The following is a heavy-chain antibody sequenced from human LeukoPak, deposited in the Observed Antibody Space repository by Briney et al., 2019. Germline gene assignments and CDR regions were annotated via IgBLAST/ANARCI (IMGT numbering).Heavy chain of an antibody. J-gene: IGHJ3*02. V-gene: IGHV3-11*01. CDR2: ISSSGSTI. Sequence: PGGSLRLSCAASGFTFSDYYMCWIRQAPGKGLEWVSYISSSGSTIYYADSVKGRFTISRDNAKDSLYLQMNSLRAEDTAVYYCARDATNYYDSSGYVLSAFDIWGQGTMVTVSS. CDR3: ARDATNYYDSSGYVLSAFDI. CDR1: GFTFSDYY. D-gene: IGHD3-22*01.